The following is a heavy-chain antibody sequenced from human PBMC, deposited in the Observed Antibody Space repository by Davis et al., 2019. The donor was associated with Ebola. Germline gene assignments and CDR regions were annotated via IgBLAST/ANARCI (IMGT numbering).Heavy chain of an antibody. V-gene: IGHV4-4*02. D-gene: IGHD3-10*01. Sequence: SETLSLTCAVSGGSISSSNWWSWVRPPPGKGLEWIGEIYHSGSTNYNPSLKSRVTISVDKSKNQFSLKLSSMTAADTAVYYCARAFGSGSYGNSWGQGTLVTVSS. CDR1: GGSISSSNW. J-gene: IGHJ4*02. CDR3: ARAFGSGSYGNS. CDR2: IYHSGST.